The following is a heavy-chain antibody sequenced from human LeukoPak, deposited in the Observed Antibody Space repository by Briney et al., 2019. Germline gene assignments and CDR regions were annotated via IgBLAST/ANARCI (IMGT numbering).Heavy chain of an antibody. CDR3: ARQSRFYSRSSVGWFDP. Sequence: GGALKTSFQGSGCRFTSYWIGWGRPMPGKGVGGMGIIYPGESDTRYSPSFQGQVTISADKSINNAYLPWRSLKAADTAMYYCARQSRFYSRSSVGWFDPWGQGTLVTVSS. V-gene: IGHV5-51*01. CDR1: GCRFTSYW. D-gene: IGHD6-6*01. J-gene: IGHJ5*02. CDR2: IYPGESDT.